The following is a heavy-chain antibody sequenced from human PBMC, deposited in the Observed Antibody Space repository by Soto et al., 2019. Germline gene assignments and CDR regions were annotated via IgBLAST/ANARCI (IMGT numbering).Heavy chain of an antibody. D-gene: IGHD2-15*01. CDR1: GYTFTSYG. CDR3: ARWGYCSGGSCYRTYDFDY. CDR2: ISAYNGNT. J-gene: IGHJ4*02. Sequence: QVQLVQSGAEVKKPGASVKVSCKASGYTFTSYGISWVRQAPGQGLEWMGWISAYNGNTNYAQKLQGRVTMTTDTSTSTAYLELRSLRSDDTAVYYCARWGYCSGGSCYRTYDFDYWGQGTLVTVSS. V-gene: IGHV1-18*04.